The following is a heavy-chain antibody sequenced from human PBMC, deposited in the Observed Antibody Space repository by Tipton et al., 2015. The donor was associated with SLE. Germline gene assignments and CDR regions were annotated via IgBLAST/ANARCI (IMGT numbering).Heavy chain of an antibody. CDR3: AREGAEKVRTSYYYYMDV. D-gene: IGHD3-10*01. V-gene: IGHV4-39*02. Sequence: TLSLTCTVSGGSISSSSYYWGWIRQPPGKGLEWIGSIYYSGSTYYNPSLKSRVTISVDTSKNQFSLKLSSVTAADTAVYYCAREGAEKVRTSYYYYMDVWGKGTTVTISS. J-gene: IGHJ6*03. CDR2: IYYSGST. CDR1: GGSISSSSYY.